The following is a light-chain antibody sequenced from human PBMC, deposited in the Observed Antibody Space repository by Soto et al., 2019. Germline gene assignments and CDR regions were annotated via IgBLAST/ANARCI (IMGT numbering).Light chain of an antibody. CDR3: CSYTSDLTPSD. V-gene: IGLV2-14*03. J-gene: IGLJ1*01. CDR2: GVT. Sequence: QSALTQPASVSGSPGQSITISCTGTSSDIGGHDDVSWYQQHPGKVPKLLIYGVTDRPSGVSNRFSGSKSGNVASLTISGLQAEDEADYYCCSYTSDLTPSDFGTGTKVTVL. CDR1: SSDIGGHDD.